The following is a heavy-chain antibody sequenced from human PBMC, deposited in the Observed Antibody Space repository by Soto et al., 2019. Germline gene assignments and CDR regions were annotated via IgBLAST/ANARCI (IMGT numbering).Heavy chain of an antibody. D-gene: IGHD6-19*01. CDR1: GYTFTSYD. J-gene: IGHJ6*03. CDR3: ARKRVPGGWYGGGGNYYYYYMDV. Sequence: ASVKVSCKASGYTFTSYDINWVRQATGQGLEWMGWMNPNSGNTGYAQKFQGRVTMTRNTSISTAYMELSSLRSEDTAVYYCARKRVPGGWYGGGGNYYYYYMDVWGKGTTVTVSS. CDR2: MNPNSGNT. V-gene: IGHV1-8*01.